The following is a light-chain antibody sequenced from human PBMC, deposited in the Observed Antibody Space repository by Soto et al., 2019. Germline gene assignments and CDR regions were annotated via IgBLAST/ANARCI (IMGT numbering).Light chain of an antibody. V-gene: IGLV2-11*01. CDR3: CSSAGSYSYV. CDR1: SSDVGGYNY. J-gene: IGLJ1*01. Sequence: QSALTQPRSVSGSPGQSVTISCTGTSSDVGGYNYVSWYRQHPGKAPKLMIYDVSKRPSGVPDRFSGSKSGNTASLTISGLQAEDEADYYCCSSAGSYSYVFGTGTKLTVL. CDR2: DVS.